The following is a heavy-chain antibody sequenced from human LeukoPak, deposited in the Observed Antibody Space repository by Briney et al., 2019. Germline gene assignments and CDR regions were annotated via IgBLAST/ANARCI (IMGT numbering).Heavy chain of an antibody. J-gene: IGHJ6*04. D-gene: IGHD3-10*02. CDR3: AELGITMIGGV. CDR2: ISSDGSNK. V-gene: IGHV3-30*04. CDR1: AFTFSSYA. Sequence: GRSLRLSCTASAFTFSSYAMHWVRQAPGKGLEWVAVISSDGSNKYYADSVKGRFTISRDNAKNSLYLQMNSLRAEDTAVYYCAELGITMIGGVWGKGTTVTISS.